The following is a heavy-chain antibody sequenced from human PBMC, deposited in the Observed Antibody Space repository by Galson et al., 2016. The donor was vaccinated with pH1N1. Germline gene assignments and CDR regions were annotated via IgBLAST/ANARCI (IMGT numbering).Heavy chain of an antibody. J-gene: IGHJ4*02. Sequence: QSGAEVTQPGESLKISCKASGSTFTGHYLHWVRQAPGQGLEWMGWINPNSGDTKSAQKFQGRVTMTRDTSISTADMELSSLRSDDAAVYYCVRVPYGSVPTEWGQGTLVTVSS. CDR2: INPNSGDT. CDR1: GSTFTGHY. CDR3: VRVPYGSVPTE. D-gene: IGHD3-10*01. V-gene: IGHV1-2*02.